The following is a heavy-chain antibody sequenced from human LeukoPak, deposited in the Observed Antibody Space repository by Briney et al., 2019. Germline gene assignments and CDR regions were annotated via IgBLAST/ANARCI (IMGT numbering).Heavy chain of an antibody. CDR1: GFTFSSYG. Sequence: GRSLRLSCAASGFTFSSYGMHWVRQAPGKGLKWVAVISYDGSNKYYADSVKGRFTISRDNSKNTLYLQMNSLRAEDTAVYYCAKDATMVRGARYHYYGMDVWGKGTTVTVSS. J-gene: IGHJ6*04. CDR2: ISYDGSNK. CDR3: AKDATMVRGARYHYYGMDV. D-gene: IGHD3-10*01. V-gene: IGHV3-30*18.